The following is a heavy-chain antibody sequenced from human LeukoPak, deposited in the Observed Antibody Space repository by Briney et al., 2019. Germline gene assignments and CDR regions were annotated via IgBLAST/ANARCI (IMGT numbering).Heavy chain of an antibody. CDR1: GFTFSSYA. D-gene: IGHD3-22*01. J-gene: IGHJ3*02. V-gene: IGHV3-23*01. CDR3: TTVGSSGYYIGAFDI. CDR2: ISGSGGST. Sequence: GGSLRLSCAASGFTFSSYAMSWVRQAPGKGLEWVSAISGSGGSTYYADSVKGRFTISRDNSKNTLYLQMNSLKTEDTAVYYCTTVGSSGYYIGAFDIWGQGTMVTVSS.